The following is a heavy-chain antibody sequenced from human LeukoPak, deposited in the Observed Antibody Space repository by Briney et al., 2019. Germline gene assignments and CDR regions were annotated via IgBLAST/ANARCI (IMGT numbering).Heavy chain of an antibody. CDR1: GFTFDDYA. Sequence: PGGSLRLSCAASGFTFDDYAMHWVRQAPGKGLEWVSLISGDGGSTYYADSVKGRFTTSRDNSKNSLYLQMNSLRTEDTALYYCAKDVGRDGYNPNFDYWGQGTLVTVSS. J-gene: IGHJ4*02. CDR3: AKDVGRDGYNPNFDY. CDR2: ISGDGGST. D-gene: IGHD5-24*01. V-gene: IGHV3-43*02.